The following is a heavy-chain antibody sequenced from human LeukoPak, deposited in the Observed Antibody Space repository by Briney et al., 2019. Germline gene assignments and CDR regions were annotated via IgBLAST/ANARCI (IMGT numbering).Heavy chain of an antibody. CDR3: ARESNYYGSGTGWFDP. D-gene: IGHD3-10*01. V-gene: IGHV4-59*12. CDR2: IYHSGRT. Sequence: SETLSLTRTVCGGSISPYYWSWIRQPPGKGLEGIGYIYHSGRTYYNPSLKSRVTISVDTSKNQLSLKLSSVTAADTAVYYCARESNYYGSGTGWFDPWGQGTLVTVSS. J-gene: IGHJ5*02. CDR1: GGSISPYY.